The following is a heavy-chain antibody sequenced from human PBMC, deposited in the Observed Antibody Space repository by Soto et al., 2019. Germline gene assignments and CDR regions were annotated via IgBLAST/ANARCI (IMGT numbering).Heavy chain of an antibody. CDR2: MNPHKVLSKT. CDR1: GYTFSSHD. J-gene: IGHJ5*02. Sequence: QAQLVQSGAEVKRPGASVKVSCKASGYTFSSHDIIWVRQPAGQGLEWMGWMNPHKVLSKTTYLPSFRGRVVMTRDTFLSTVYLELGGLRADDTAFYFCARGATAGYDFWANPRGDWVELWGQGTVLTVSS. V-gene: IGHV1-8*01. CDR3: ARGATAGYDFWANPRGDWVEL. D-gene: IGHD3-3*01.